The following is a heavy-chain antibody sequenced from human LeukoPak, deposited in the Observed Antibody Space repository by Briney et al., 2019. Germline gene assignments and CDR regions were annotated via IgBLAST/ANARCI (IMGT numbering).Heavy chain of an antibody. CDR2: ISWKSDRI. CDR1: GFTFSNSW. V-gene: IGHV3-9*01. D-gene: IGHD5-18*01. Sequence: GGSLRLSCAASGFTFSNSWMSWVRQAPGKGLEWVSGISWKSDRIGYADSVKGRFTISRDNAKNSLYLQMNSLRAEDTALYYCAKSGIIQGYYFYYMDVWGKGTTVTVSS. J-gene: IGHJ6*03. CDR3: AKSGIIQGYYFYYMDV.